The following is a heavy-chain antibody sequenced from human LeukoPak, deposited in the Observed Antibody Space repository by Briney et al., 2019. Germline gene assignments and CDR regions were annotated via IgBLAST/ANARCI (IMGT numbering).Heavy chain of an antibody. CDR1: AFNFSSNS. CDR3: ARESSGYFY. J-gene: IGHJ4*02. Sequence: PGGSLRLSCAASAFNFSSNSMNWVRQAPGKGLEWVSSISSSSSFRYYADSVKGRFTTSRDKAKNSLYLQMDSLRAEDTAVYYCARESSGYFYWGQGTLVTVSS. CDR2: ISSSSSFR. D-gene: IGHD3-22*01. V-gene: IGHV3-21*01.